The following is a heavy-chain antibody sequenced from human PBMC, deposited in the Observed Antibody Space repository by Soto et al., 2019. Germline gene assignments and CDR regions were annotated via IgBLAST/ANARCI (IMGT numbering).Heavy chain of an antibody. D-gene: IGHD3-9*01. V-gene: IGHV3-9*01. CDR3: TKGSPVLRYFDWLKTDAFGI. Sequence: PWWSLRLSCAASRFTFDDYAMHWVRQDPGKGLEWVSGISWNSGSIGHADSVKGRFTISRDNAKNSLYLQMNSLRAEDTALYYCTKGSPVLRYFDWLKTDAFGIWGQGTMVTVSS. CDR2: ISWNSGSI. J-gene: IGHJ3*02. CDR1: RFTFDDYA.